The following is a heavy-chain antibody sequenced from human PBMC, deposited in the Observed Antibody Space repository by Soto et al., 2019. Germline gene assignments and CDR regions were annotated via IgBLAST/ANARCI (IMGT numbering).Heavy chain of an antibody. CDR1: GFTFSSYA. J-gene: IGHJ4*02. Sequence: PGGSLRLSCAASGFTFSSYAMNWVRQAPGKGLEWVSVISGSGDSTYYADSVKGRFTISRDNSKSTLYLQMNSLRTEDTAVYYCARRGPGTYFDYWGQGTLVTVSS. V-gene: IGHV3-23*01. CDR3: ARRGPGTYFDY. D-gene: IGHD6-13*01. CDR2: ISGSGDST.